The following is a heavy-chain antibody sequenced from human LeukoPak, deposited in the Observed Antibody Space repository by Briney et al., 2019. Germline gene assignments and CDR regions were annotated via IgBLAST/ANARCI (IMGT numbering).Heavy chain of an antibody. V-gene: IGHV1-69*13. Sequence: SVKVSCKASGGTFSSYAISWVRQAPGQGLEWIGGIIPIFGTANYAQKFQGRVTITADESTSTAYMELSSLRSEDTAVYYCARTTYYYDSSGYSHFDYWGQGTLVTVSS. J-gene: IGHJ4*02. CDR1: GGTFSSYA. CDR3: ARTTYYYDSSGYSHFDY. CDR2: IIPIFGTA. D-gene: IGHD3-22*01.